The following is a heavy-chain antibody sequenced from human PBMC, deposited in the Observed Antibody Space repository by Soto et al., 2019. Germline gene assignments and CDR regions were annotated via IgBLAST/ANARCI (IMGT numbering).Heavy chain of an antibody. V-gene: IGHV1-69*01. J-gene: IGHJ4*02. CDR3: ARVRHDFRGVITHPLDY. CDR1: GGTFSSYA. D-gene: IGHD3-10*01. CDR2: IIPIFGTA. Sequence: QVQLVQSGAEVKKPGSSVKVSCKAPGGTFSSYAISWVRQAPGQGLEWMGGIIPIFGTANYAQKFQGRVTITADESTSTAYMELSSLRSEDTAVYYCARVRHDFRGVITHPLDYWGQGTLVTVSS.